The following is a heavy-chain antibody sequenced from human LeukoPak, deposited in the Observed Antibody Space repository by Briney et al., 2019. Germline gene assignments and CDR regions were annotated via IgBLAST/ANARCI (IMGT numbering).Heavy chain of an antibody. V-gene: IGHV3-43*02. Sequence: HPGGSLRLSCAASGFTFDDYAMHWVRQAPGKGLEWVSLISGDGGSKYYADSVKGRFTISRDNSKNSLYLQMNSLRTEDTALYYCAKDDYDSSGYSPFDYWGQGTLVSVSS. CDR2: ISGDGGSK. CDR3: AKDDYDSSGYSPFDY. J-gene: IGHJ4*02. D-gene: IGHD3-22*01. CDR1: GFTFDDYA.